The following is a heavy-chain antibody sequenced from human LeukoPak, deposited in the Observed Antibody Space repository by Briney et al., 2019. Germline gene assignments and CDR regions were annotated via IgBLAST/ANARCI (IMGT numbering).Heavy chain of an antibody. D-gene: IGHD1-26*01. CDR3: ARDLVGAPDHWFDP. Sequence: PSETLSLTCTVSGGSISSSSYYWGWIRQPPGKGLEWIGSIYYSGSTYYNPSLKSRVTISVDTSKNQFSLKLSSVTAADTAVYYCARDLVGAPDHWFDPWGQGTLVTVSS. CDR2: IYYSGST. J-gene: IGHJ5*02. V-gene: IGHV4-39*07. CDR1: GGSISSSSYY.